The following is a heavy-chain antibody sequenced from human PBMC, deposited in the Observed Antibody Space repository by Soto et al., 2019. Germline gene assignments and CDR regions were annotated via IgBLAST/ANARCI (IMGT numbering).Heavy chain of an antibody. D-gene: IGHD3-9*01. V-gene: IGHV1-3*01. Sequence: ASVKVSCKASGYTFTSYAMHWVRQAPGQRLEWMGWINAGNGNTKYSQKFQGRVTITRDTSASTAYMELSSLRSEDTAVYYCASAPLNYDILTGYSNDAFDIWGQGTMVT. J-gene: IGHJ3*02. CDR2: INAGNGNT. CDR1: GYTFTSYA. CDR3: ASAPLNYDILTGYSNDAFDI.